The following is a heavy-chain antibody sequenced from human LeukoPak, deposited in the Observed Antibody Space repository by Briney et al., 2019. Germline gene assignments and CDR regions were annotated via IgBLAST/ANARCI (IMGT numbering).Heavy chain of an antibody. J-gene: IGHJ4*02. CDR2: ISASSNYI. CDR1: GFTFSSYS. D-gene: IGHD6-13*01. V-gene: IGHV3-21*01. CDR3: ARGAGIAGGSYFDY. Sequence: GGSLRLSCAASGFTFSSYSMNWVRQAPGKGLEWVSSISASSNYIYYADSLKGRFNISRDNAKNSLYLQMNSLRAEDTAVYFCARGAGIAGGSYFDYWGQGTLVTVSS.